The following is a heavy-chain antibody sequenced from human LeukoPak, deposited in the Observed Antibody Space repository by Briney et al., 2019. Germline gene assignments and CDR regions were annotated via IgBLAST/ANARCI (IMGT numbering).Heavy chain of an antibody. Sequence: PGGSLRLSCAASGFTFSSYSMNWVRQAPGKGREWVPSINSISRYIYYADSVKGRFPISRDNAQNSLYLQMNGLRAEDTAVYYCARARGYSDYWGQGTLVTVSS. CDR2: INSISRYI. J-gene: IGHJ4*02. D-gene: IGHD5-12*01. CDR1: GFTFSSYS. V-gene: IGHV3-21*01. CDR3: ARARGYSDY.